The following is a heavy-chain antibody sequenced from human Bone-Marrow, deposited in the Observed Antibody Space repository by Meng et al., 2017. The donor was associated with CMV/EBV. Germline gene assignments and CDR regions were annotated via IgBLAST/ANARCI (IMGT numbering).Heavy chain of an antibody. CDR3: AKDLAGGAADY. V-gene: IGHV3-30*18. D-gene: IGHD4-17*01. CDR2: ILYDGSRE. CDR1: GFTFSNCG. J-gene: IGHJ4*01. Sequence: SCATSGFTFSNCGMHWVRQARGEGLEWVAIILYDGSREFYADSVKGRFTISRDNSKNTLYMQMNSLRVEDTAVYYCAKDLAGGAADYWGLGTLVPVSS.